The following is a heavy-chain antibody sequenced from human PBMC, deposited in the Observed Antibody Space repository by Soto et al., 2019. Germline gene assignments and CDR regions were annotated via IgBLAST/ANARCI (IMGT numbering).Heavy chain of an antibody. Sequence: QVTLKESGPVVVRPTETVTLTCTVSGFSLNNDEVGVTWVRQPPGGALEWLAHIFSGDEQSFSTSLKSRLAISRDTSRSQVILTMTDVDPLDTGTYYCARIRDGFDFWGPGTLVTVSS. V-gene: IGHV2-26*01. CDR2: IFSGDEQ. J-gene: IGHJ4*02. CDR1: GFSLNNDEVG. CDR3: ARIRDGFDF.